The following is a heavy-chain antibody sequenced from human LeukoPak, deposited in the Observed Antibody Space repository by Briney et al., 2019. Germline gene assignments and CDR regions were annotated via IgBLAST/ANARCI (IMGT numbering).Heavy chain of an antibody. D-gene: IGHD3-10*01. CDR3: ARDLSSITMVRGVIRFDY. CDR2: INPNSGGT. Sequence: ASVKVSCKASGYTFTDYYIHWVRQAPGQGLEWMGWINPNSGGTNYAQKFQGRVSMTRDTSISTAYMELSRLRSDDTAVYYCARDLSSITMVRGVIRFDYWGQGTLVTVSS. CDR1: GYTFTDYY. V-gene: IGHV1-2*02. J-gene: IGHJ4*02.